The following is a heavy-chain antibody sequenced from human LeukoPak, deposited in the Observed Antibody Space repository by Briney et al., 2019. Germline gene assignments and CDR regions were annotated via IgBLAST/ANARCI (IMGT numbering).Heavy chain of an antibody. CDR1: GFTFSSFT. CDR2: ISSSGSTI. V-gene: IGHV3-48*04. D-gene: IGHD3-10*01. CDR3: ARDRRMVRAVIADY. Sequence: GGSLRLSCAASGFTFSSFTMNWVRQAPGKGVEGVSYISSSGSTIYDADSVKGRFTISRDNAKNSLYLQMNSLRAEDTAVYYCARDRRMVRAVIADYWGQGILVTVSS. J-gene: IGHJ4*02.